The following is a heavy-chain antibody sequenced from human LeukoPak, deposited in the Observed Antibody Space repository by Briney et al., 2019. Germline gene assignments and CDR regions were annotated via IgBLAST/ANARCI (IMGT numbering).Heavy chain of an antibody. Sequence: ASVKVSCKASGFTFTSSAVQWVRQARGQRLEWIGWIVVGSGNTNYAQKFQERVTITRDMSTSTAYVELSSLRSEDTAVYYCAADSSPYSSGWFGGASEMGNYYYYYGMDVWGQGTTVTVSS. CDR3: AADSSPYSSGWFGGASEMGNYYYYYGMDV. CDR2: IVVGSGNT. V-gene: IGHV1-58*01. J-gene: IGHJ6*02. D-gene: IGHD6-19*01. CDR1: GFTFTSSA.